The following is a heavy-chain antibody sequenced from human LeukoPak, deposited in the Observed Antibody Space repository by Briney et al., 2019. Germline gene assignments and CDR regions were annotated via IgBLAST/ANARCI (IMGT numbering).Heavy chain of an antibody. CDR1: GFTFSSYW. V-gene: IGHV3-7*01. CDR3: AREPRAAAGSLTDY. Sequence: GGSLRLSCAASGFTFSSYWMNWARQAPGKGLEWVANIKQDGSEKYYVDSVKGRFTISRDNAKNSLYLQMNSLRAEDTAVYYCAREPRAAAGSLTDYWGQGTLVTVSS. J-gene: IGHJ4*02. D-gene: IGHD6-13*01. CDR2: IKQDGSEK.